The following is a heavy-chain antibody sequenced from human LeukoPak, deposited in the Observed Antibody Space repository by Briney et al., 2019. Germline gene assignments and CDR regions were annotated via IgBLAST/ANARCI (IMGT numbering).Heavy chain of an antibody. CDR2: IYTSGST. V-gene: IGHV4-4*07. D-gene: IGHD4-11*01. Sequence: PSETLSLTCTVSGGSISSYYWSWIRQPAGKGLEWIGRIYTSGSTNYNPSLKSRVTMSVDTSKNQFSLKLSSVTAADTAVYYCARDGTTPVPQTYHWFDPWGQGTLVTVSS. CDR1: GGSISSYY. CDR3: ARDGTTPVPQTYHWFDP. J-gene: IGHJ5*02.